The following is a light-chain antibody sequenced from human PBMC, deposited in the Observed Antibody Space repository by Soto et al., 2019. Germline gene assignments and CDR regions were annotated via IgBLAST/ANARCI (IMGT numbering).Light chain of an antibody. V-gene: IGKV1-5*03. CDR2: KAS. CDR3: QQYDTRCT. CDR1: QNVNGW. J-gene: IGKJ1*01. Sequence: DIQMTQSPSTLSASVGDRVTITCRASQNVNGWLACYQQKPGKAPKLLINKASTLESVVPSRFSGRGFGTEFTLTISSLQTDDCATYYCQQYDTRCTFGQGTKVEVK.